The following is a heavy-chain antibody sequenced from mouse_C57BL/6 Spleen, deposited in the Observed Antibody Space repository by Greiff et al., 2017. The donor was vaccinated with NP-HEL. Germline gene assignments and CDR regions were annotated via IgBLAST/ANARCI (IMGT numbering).Heavy chain of an antibody. CDR1: GFTFSSYA. D-gene: IGHD2-4*01. J-gene: IGHJ4*01. CDR3: ARESYDYAMDY. CDR2: ISDGGSYT. V-gene: IGHV5-4*01. Sequence: EVKLVESGGGLVKPGGSLKLSCAASGFTFSSYAMSWVRQTPEKRLEWVATISDGGSYTYYPDNVKGRFTLSRDNAKNNLYLQMSHLKSEDTAMYYCARESYDYAMDYWGQGTSVTVSS.